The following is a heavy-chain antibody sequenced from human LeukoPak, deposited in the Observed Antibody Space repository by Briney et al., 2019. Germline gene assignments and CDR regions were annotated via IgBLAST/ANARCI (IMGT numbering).Heavy chain of an antibody. CDR3: ARLMTTVTTFSNWFDP. Sequence: SETLSLTCTVSGGSISSSSYYWGWIRQPPGKGLEWIGSIYYSGSTYYNPSLKSRVTISVDTSKNQFSLKLSSVTAADTAVYYCARLMTTVTTFSNWFDPWGQGTLVTVSS. D-gene: IGHD4-17*01. J-gene: IGHJ5*02. CDR2: IYYSGST. CDR1: GGSISSSSYY. V-gene: IGHV4-39*01.